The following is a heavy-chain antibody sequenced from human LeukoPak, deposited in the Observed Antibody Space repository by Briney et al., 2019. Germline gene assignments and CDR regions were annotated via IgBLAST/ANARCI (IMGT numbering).Heavy chain of an antibody. Sequence: GGSLRLSCAASGFTFSSYSMNWVRQAPGKGLEWVSAISSSPGYIYYADSVKGRFTISRDNAKNTLYLQMNSLRAEDTAVYYCASHPIYGSGSYPFDYWGQGTLVTVSS. CDR2: ISSSPGYI. D-gene: IGHD3-10*01. CDR1: GFTFSSYS. CDR3: ASHPIYGSGSYPFDY. V-gene: IGHV3-21*01. J-gene: IGHJ4*02.